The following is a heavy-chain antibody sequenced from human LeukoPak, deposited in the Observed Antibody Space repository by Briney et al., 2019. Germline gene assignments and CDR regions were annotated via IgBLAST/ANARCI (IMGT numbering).Heavy chain of an antibody. Sequence: GGSLRLSCAASGFTFSSYAMSWVRQAPGKGLAWVSGISGSGGSTFYADSVKGRFTISRDNSKNTVYLQMNSLRAEDTAVFYCAKARRQYYYETSGDAFDIWGQGTMVTVSS. CDR2: ISGSGGST. CDR3: AKARRQYYYETSGDAFDI. J-gene: IGHJ3*02. V-gene: IGHV3-23*01. CDR1: GFTFSSYA. D-gene: IGHD3-22*01.